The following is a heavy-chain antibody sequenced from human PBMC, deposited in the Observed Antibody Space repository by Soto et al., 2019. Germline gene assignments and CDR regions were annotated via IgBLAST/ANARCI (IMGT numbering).Heavy chain of an antibody. CDR3: ASDTGFYGGYNWFDP. CDR2: IYYTGTT. V-gene: IGHV4-31*03. D-gene: IGHD3-16*01. J-gene: IGHJ5*02. CDR1: GGSISGAAYY. Sequence: QVQLQESGPGLLKPSQTLSLTCTVSGGSISGAAYYWSWIRHLPGKGLEWIGYIYYTGTTYYKPSLESRVTISLDTSKNQFSLKLTSVAAADTAVYYGASDTGFYGGYNWFDPWGQGTLVTVSS.